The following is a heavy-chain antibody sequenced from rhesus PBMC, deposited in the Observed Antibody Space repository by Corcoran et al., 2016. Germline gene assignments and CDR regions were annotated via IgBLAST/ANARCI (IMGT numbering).Heavy chain of an antibody. CDR2: ISWNIGTI. D-gene: IGHD1-26*01. J-gene: IGHJ5-2*02. Sequence: EVQLVESGGGLVQPGGSLRLSCAASGFTFDDYAMSWVRQAPGKGLEWVSRISWNIGTIYYADSVKGLFTISRDNAKNSLFLQMDRLRAEDTAVYYCTRSFNYNSLDVWGRGVLVTVSS. CDR3: TRSFNYNSLDV. V-gene: IGHV3-134*01. CDR1: GFTFDDYA.